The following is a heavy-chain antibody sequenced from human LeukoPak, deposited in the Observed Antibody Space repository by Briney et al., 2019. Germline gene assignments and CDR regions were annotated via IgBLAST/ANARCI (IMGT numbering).Heavy chain of an antibody. D-gene: IGHD3-9*01. CDR1: GFTFSSYA. Sequence: PGGSLRLSCAASGFTFSSYAMSWVRQAPGKGLEWVSAISGSGGSTYYADSVKGRFTISRDNSKNTLYLQMSGLRAEDTAVYYCAKGRSGYYDILTGGEGSGRGYYFDYWGQGTLVTVSS. CDR3: AKGRSGYYDILTGGEGSGRGYYFDY. CDR2: ISGSGGST. V-gene: IGHV3-23*01. J-gene: IGHJ4*02.